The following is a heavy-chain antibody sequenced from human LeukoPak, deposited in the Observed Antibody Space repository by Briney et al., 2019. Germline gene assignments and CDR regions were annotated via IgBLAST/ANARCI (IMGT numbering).Heavy chain of an antibody. Sequence: GGSLRLSCAASGFTFSSYGMSWVRQAPGKGLEWVSAISGSGGSTYYADSVKGRFTISRDNSKNTLYLQMNSLKSEDTAVYYCAKRSGINYGFFDSWGQGTLVTVSS. J-gene: IGHJ4*02. D-gene: IGHD1-26*01. CDR2: ISGSGGST. V-gene: IGHV3-23*01. CDR1: GFTFSSYG. CDR3: AKRSGINYGFFDS.